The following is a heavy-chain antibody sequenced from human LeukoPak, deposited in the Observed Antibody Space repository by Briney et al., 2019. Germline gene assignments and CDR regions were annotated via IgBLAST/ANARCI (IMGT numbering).Heavy chain of an antibody. D-gene: IGHD1-26*01. V-gene: IGHV3-43*02. CDR3: AIEEGTATTFDS. J-gene: IGHJ4*02. Sequence: PGGSLRLSCAASGFSFDDYAMHWVRQAPGRGLEWVSLISEDGSNTYYADSLKGRFTISRDNSKNSLYLQMNSLRTEDTALYYCAIEEGTATTFDSWGQGTLVTVSS. CDR2: ISEDGSNT. CDR1: GFSFDDYA.